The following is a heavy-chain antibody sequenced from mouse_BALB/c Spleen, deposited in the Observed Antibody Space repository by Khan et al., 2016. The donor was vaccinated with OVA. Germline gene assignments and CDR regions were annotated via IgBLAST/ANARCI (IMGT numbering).Heavy chain of an antibody. Sequence: QVQLQQSGPGLVAPSQTLSITCTVSGFSLTSSGVHWVRQPPGKGLEWMGVIWPGGSTTYNSAHMHSLSISKDNSKSQVFLKMSSLQTDDTAMYYCARLEDIWGQGTTLTVSS. CDR1: GFSLTSSG. D-gene: IGHD1-3*01. J-gene: IGHJ2*01. V-gene: IGHV2-9*02. CDR2: IWPGGST. CDR3: ARLEDI.